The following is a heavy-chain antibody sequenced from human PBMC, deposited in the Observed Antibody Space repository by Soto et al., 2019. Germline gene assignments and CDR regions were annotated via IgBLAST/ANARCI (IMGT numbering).Heavy chain of an antibody. D-gene: IGHD3-22*01. J-gene: IGHJ3*02. CDR1: GGSISSGGYY. CDR2: IYYSGST. CDR3: ARVEDTMKTAAFDI. V-gene: IGHV4-31*03. Sequence: TSETLSLTCTVSGGSISSGGYYWSWIRQHPGKGLEWIGYIYYSGSTYYNPSLKSRVTISVDTSKNQFSLKLSSVTAADTAVYYCARVEDTMKTAAFDIWGQGTMVTVSS.